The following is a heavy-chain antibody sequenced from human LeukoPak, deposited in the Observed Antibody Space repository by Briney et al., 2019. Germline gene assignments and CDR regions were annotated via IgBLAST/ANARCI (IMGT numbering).Heavy chain of an antibody. D-gene: IGHD5-18*01. Sequence: GGSLRLSCAASGFTFSNYWMAWVRQAPGKGLEWVANIKQDGGQTYYVDSLRGRFIISRDNAKNSLYLQMNSLRAEDTAVYYCARDLSGVTGYTYGRGIDYWGQGTLVTVSS. CDR3: ARDLSGVTGYTYGRGIDY. CDR1: GFTFSNYW. V-gene: IGHV3-7*01. CDR2: IKQDGGQT. J-gene: IGHJ4*02.